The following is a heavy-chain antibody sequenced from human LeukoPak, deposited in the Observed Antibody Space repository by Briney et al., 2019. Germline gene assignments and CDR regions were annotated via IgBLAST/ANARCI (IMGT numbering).Heavy chain of an antibody. CDR3: ARDRSSSWYRDYYYGMGV. J-gene: IGHJ6*02. CDR1: GFTVSSNY. V-gene: IGHV3-53*01. D-gene: IGHD6-13*01. CDR2: IYSGGST. Sequence: PGGSLRLSCAASGFTVSSNYMSWVRQAPGKGLEWVSVIYSGGSTYYADSVKGRFTISRDNSKNTLYLQMNSLRAEDRAVYYCARDRSSSWYRDYYYGMGVWGQGTTVTVSS.